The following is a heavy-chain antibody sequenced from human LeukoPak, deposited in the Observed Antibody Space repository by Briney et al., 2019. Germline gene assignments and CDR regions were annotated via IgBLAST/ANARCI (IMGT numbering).Heavy chain of an antibody. Sequence: PGGSLRLSCAASGFTFSSYSMNWVRQAPGKGLEWVSSISTTSDYIYYAGSLKGRLTISRDNAKNSLYLQMNSLRAEDTAVYYCARLLDADDYGDYPSLEYYYYGMDVWGQGTTVTVSS. V-gene: IGHV3-21*01. CDR3: ARLLDADDYGDYPSLEYYYYGMDV. CDR1: GFTFSSYS. CDR2: ISTTSDYI. D-gene: IGHD4-17*01. J-gene: IGHJ6*02.